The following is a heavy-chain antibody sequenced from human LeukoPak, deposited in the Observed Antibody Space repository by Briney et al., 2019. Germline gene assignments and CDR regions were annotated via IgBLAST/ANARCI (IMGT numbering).Heavy chain of an antibody. CDR3: AREDSGNRGWFDP. CDR2: MFYRGST. Sequence: SETLSLTCTVSGGSINNYYWDWFRQPPGKGLEWIAYMFYRGSTNYNPSLKSRVTVSLDTSENQFSLKLSSVTAADTAVYYCAREDSGNRGWFDPWGQGTLVTVSS. CDR1: GGSINNYY. J-gene: IGHJ5*02. V-gene: IGHV4-59*01. D-gene: IGHD5-12*01.